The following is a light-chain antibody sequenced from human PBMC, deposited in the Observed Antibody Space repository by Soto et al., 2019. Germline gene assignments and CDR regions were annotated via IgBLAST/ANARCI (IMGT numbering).Light chain of an antibody. V-gene: IGKV1-27*01. J-gene: IGKJ3*01. Sequence: DIQMTQSPTSLSASVGDRVTITCRASQGIRNFVAWYQQKPGKAPKLLIYAASTLQSGVQSRFSGSGSGTDFTLTLNSLQPEDVATYSCQKYSSVPVFGPGTKVEIK. CDR2: AAS. CDR1: QGIRNF. CDR3: QKYSSVPV.